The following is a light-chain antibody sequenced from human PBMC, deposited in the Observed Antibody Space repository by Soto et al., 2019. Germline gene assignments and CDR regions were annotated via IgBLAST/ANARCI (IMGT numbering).Light chain of an antibody. V-gene: IGKV1-27*01. J-gene: IGKJ3*01. CDR1: QPISIY. Sequence: DIQMTQSPSYLSASVGDRVSISCRASQPISIYLAWYQQKPGMVPQLLIYSASILQSGVPSRFSASGSGTNFTLTISSLQPGDVATYFCQKYNRVPFSFGPGTKVDLK. CDR3: QKYNRVPFS. CDR2: SAS.